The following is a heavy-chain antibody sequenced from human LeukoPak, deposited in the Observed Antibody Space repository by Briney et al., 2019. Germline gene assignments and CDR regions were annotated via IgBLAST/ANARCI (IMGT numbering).Heavy chain of an antibody. CDR2: IYYSGST. V-gene: IGHV4-59*01. J-gene: IGHJ5*02. CDR3: ARTRTSSGWYRPPWFDP. Sequence: SETLSLTCTVSGGSISSYYWRWIRQPPGKGLEWIGYIYYSGSTNYNPSLKSRVTISVDTSKNQFSLKLSSVTAADTAVYYCARTRTSSGWYRPPWFDPWGQGTLVTVSS. CDR1: GGSISSYY. D-gene: IGHD6-19*01.